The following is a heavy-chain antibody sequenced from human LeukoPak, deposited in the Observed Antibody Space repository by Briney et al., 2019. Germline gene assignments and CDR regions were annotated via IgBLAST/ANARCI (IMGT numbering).Heavy chain of an antibody. Sequence: ASVKVSCKASGYTFTTFYIHWVRQAPGQGLEWMGKVNPTSGISTYAQEFQGRVTMTSDTSTSTVYMELSSLRSDDAAVYFCARERGYCSGSACYGSDYWGQGTLVTVSS. V-gene: IGHV1-46*01. J-gene: IGHJ4*02. D-gene: IGHD2-2*01. CDR3: ARERGYCSGSACYGSDY. CDR1: GYTFTTFY. CDR2: VNPTSGIS.